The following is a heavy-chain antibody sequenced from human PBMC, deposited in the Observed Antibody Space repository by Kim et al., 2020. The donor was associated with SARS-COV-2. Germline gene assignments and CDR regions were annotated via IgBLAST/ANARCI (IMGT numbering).Heavy chain of an antibody. V-gene: IGHV3-23*01. J-gene: IGHJ4*02. CDR1: GFAFSNYA. D-gene: IGHD2-2*02. Sequence: GGSLRLSCAASGFAFSNYAMTWVRQAPGRGLEWVSSISGSGDNTLYADSVKGRFTISRDNSNNTLYLQTNSLRADDTAVYYCAKGRGSSTTSCYNYWGPGILVTVPS. CDR3: AKGRGSSTTSCYNY. CDR2: ISGSGDNT.